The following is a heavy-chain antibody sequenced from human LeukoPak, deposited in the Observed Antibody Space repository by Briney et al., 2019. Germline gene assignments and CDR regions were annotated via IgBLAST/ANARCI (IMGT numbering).Heavy chain of an antibody. D-gene: IGHD3-22*01. V-gene: IGHV1-2*02. CDR3: ARDLDYYDSSGSGY. CDR2: INPNSGGT. Sequence: ASVKVSCKASGYTFTGYYMHWVRQAPGQGLEWMGWINPNSGGTNYAQKFQGRVTMTRDTSISTAYMELSRLRSDDTAVYYCARDLDYYDSSGSGYWGQGTLVTVYS. CDR1: GYTFTGYY. J-gene: IGHJ4*02.